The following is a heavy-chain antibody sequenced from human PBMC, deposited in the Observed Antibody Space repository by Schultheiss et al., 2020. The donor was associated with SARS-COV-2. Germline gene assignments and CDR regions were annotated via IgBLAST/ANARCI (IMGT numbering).Heavy chain of an antibody. D-gene: IGHD3-10*01. Sequence: SETLSLTCTVSGGSISSYYWSWIRQPPGKGLEWIGYIYYSGSTNYNPSLKSRVTISVDTSKNQFSLKLISVTAADTAVYYCARGRITMVQGVITGFDYWGQGTLVTVSS. V-gene: IGHV4-59*12. CDR3: ARGRITMVQGVITGFDY. J-gene: IGHJ4*02. CDR2: IYYSGST. CDR1: GGSISSYY.